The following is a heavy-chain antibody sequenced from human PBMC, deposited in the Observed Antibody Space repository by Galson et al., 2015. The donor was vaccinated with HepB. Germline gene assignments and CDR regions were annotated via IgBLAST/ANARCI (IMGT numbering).Heavy chain of an antibody. J-gene: IGHJ4*02. D-gene: IGHD1-26*01. Sequence: SVKVSCKASGGTFSSYAISWVRQAPGQGLEWMGGIIPIFGTANYAQKFQGRVTITADKSTSTAYMELSSLRSEDTAVYYCASPGGELLRPSWFDYWGQGTLVTVSS. CDR2: IIPIFGTA. CDR1: GGTFSSYA. V-gene: IGHV1-69*06. CDR3: ASPGGELLRPSWFDY.